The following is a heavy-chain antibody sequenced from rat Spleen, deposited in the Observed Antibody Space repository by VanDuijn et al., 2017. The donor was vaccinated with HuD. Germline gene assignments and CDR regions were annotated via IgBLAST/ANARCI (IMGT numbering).Heavy chain of an antibody. CDR3: ARQDTSGYSNWFTY. J-gene: IGHJ3*01. D-gene: IGHD4-3*01. CDR1: GFTFSDCY. Sequence: EVQLVESGGGLVQPGRSLKLSCAASGFTFSDCYMAWVRQAPTTGLEWVATISYGDSSGHSGTYYRDSVKGRFTISRDNAQSTLSLQMDSLRSEDTATYHCARQDTSGYSNWFTYWGQGTLVTVSS. CDR2: ISYGDSSGHSGT. V-gene: IGHV5-7*01.